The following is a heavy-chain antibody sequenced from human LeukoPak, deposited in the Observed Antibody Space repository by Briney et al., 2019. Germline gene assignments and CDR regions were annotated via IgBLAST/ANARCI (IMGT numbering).Heavy chain of an antibody. CDR1: GFTFNSFW. V-gene: IGHV3-7*01. CDR2: IKQDGSEK. J-gene: IGHJ3*02. D-gene: IGHD3-10*01. CDR3: ARESLLWFGESYAFDI. Sequence: QPGGSLRLSCAASGFTFNSFWMTWARQAPGKGLEWVANIKQDGSEKYYVDSLKGRFTISRDNAKNSLYLQMNSLRAEDTAVYYCARESLLWFGESYAFDIWGQGTMVTVSS.